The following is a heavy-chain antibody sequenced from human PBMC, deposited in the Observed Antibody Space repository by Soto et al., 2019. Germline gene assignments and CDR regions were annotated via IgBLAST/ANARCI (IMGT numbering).Heavy chain of an antibody. J-gene: IGHJ4*02. CDR3: AHSDGGYEIIYFDF. CDR1: GFSFTTAGVA. D-gene: IGHD5-12*01. CDR2: IYYNDDR. Sequence: SCPTLVNPTQTLTLTCTFSGFSFTTAGVAVGWIRQTPGGALEWLTLIYYNDDRRFSPSLKTRLTITGDTSKNQVVLSLTNVDPGDTATYFCAHSDGGYEIIYFDFWGQGITVTVYS. V-gene: IGHV2-5*01.